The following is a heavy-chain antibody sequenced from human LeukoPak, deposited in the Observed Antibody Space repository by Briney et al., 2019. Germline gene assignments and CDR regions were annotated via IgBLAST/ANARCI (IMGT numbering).Heavy chain of an antibody. CDR2: INTNTGNP. CDR3: ARDKVRYSSGWYAKFGY. J-gene: IGHJ4*02. Sequence: ASVKVSCKASGYTFTSYAMNWVRQAPGQGLEWMGWINTNTGNPTYAQGFTGRFVFSLDTSVSTAYLQISSLKAEDTAVYYCARDKVRYSSGWYAKFGYWGQGTLVTVSS. V-gene: IGHV7-4-1*02. D-gene: IGHD6-19*01. CDR1: GYTFTSYA.